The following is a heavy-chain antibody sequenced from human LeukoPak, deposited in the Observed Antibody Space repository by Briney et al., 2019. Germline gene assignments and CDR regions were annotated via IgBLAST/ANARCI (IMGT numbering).Heavy chain of an antibody. Sequence: GGSLRLPCAASGFTFSSYGMHWVRQAPGKGLEWVAVIWYDGSNKYYADSVKGRFTISRDNSKNTLYLQMNSLRAEDTAVYYCARDCDDYGDYDLNWFDPWGQGTLVTVSS. D-gene: IGHD4-17*01. V-gene: IGHV3-33*01. CDR2: IWYDGSNK. J-gene: IGHJ5*02. CDR3: ARDCDDYGDYDLNWFDP. CDR1: GFTFSSYG.